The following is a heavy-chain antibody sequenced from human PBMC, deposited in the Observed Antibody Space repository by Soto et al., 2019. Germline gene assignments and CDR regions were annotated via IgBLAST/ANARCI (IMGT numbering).Heavy chain of an antibody. V-gene: IGHV3-23*01. D-gene: IGHD3-3*01. Sequence: EVQLLESGGGLVQPGGSLRLSCAASGFTFSSYAMSWVRQAPGKGLEWVSAISGSGGSTYYADSVKGRFTISRDNSKNPLYLQMTGLRAEDTAVYYCAKALRFLEWLSYGMDVWGQGTTVTVSS. CDR2: ISGSGGST. J-gene: IGHJ6*02. CDR3: AKALRFLEWLSYGMDV. CDR1: GFTFSSYA.